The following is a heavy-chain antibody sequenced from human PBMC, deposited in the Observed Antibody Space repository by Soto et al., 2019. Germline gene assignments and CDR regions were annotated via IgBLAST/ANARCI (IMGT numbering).Heavy chain of an antibody. J-gene: IGHJ4*02. D-gene: IGHD3-10*01. CDR3: TTETLPMARGVLDY. V-gene: IGHV3-15*01. Sequence: PGGSLRLSCAPSGLTFINAWMSWVRQVPGKGLEWVGRIKRNPDGGTTDFAAPVQGRFTISRDDSKNTLYLQMNSLKTEDTAVYFCTTETLPMARGVLDYWGRGTLVTVSS. CDR1: GLTFINAW. CDR2: IKRNPDGGTT.